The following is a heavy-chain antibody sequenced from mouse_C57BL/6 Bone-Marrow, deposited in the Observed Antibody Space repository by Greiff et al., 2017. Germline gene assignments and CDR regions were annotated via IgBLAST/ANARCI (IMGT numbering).Heavy chain of an antibody. J-gene: IGHJ2*01. V-gene: IGHV1-61*01. D-gene: IGHD1-1*01. Sequence: QVQLKQPGAELVRPGSSVKLSCKASGYTFTSYWMDWVKQRPGQGLEWIGNIYPSDSETHYNQKYKDKATLTVDKSASPAYMRLSSLTSADSAVYYCARVDYYYGSSPYYFDYWGQGTTLTVSS. CDR2: IYPSDSET. CDR3: ARVDYYYGSSPYYFDY. CDR1: GYTFTSYW.